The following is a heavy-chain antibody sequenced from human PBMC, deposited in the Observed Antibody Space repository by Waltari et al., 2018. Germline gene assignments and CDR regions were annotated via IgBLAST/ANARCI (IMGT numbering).Heavy chain of an antibody. J-gene: IGHJ5*02. V-gene: IGHV3-7*01. CDR2: IKQDGSEK. CDR1: GFTFSSCW. CDR3: ARDMEEGWFDP. Sequence: EVQLVESGGGLVQPGGSLRLSCAASGFTFSSCWMSWVRQAPGKGLEWVANIKQDGSEKYYVDSVKGRFTISRDNAKNSLYLQMNSLRAEDTAVYYCARDMEEGWFDPWGQRTLVTVSS. D-gene: IGHD3-10*01.